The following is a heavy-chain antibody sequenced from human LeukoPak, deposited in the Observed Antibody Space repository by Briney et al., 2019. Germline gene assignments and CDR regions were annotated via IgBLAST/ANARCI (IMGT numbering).Heavy chain of an antibody. V-gene: IGHV3-7*03. CDR1: GFTFSHYW. CDR2: INPDGSEK. J-gene: IGHJ4*02. Sequence: GGSLRLSCVVSGFTFSHYWMNWVRQAPGKGLEYVAYINPDGSEKNCVDSVKGRFSISRDNAQNTLFLQMNSLRAEDTALYYCARHGDFCFDNWGQGTPVTVS. CDR3: ARHGDFCFDN. D-gene: IGHD4-17*01.